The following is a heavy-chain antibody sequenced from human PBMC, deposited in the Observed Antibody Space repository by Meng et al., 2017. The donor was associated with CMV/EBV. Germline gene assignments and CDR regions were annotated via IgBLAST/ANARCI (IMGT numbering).Heavy chain of an antibody. CDR2: INSDGSST. CDR1: GFTFSSYW. V-gene: IGHV3-74*01. CDR3: ARGGWITIFGVVINYYGMDV. Sequence: GESLKISCEASGFTFSSYWMHWVRQAPGKGLVWVSRINSDGSSTSYADSVKGRFTISRDNAKNTLYLQVNSLRAEDTAVYYCARGGWITIFGVVINYYGMDVWGQGTTVTVSS. J-gene: IGHJ6*02. D-gene: IGHD3-3*01.